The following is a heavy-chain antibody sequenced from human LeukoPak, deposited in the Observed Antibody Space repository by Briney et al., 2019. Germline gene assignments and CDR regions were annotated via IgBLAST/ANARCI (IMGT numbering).Heavy chain of an antibody. CDR3: ARVGYNGWNFEN. J-gene: IGHJ4*02. CDR1: GFTFSSYW. D-gene: IGHD5-12*01. Sequence: PGGSLRLSCAASGFTFSSYWMSWVRQAPGKGLQSVAYISQDVSHKYYVDSVKGRFTISRDNAKNSLHLGMNSLRAEDTALYYCARVGYNGWNFENWGQGTLVTVSS. CDR2: ISQDVSHK. V-gene: IGHV3-7*01.